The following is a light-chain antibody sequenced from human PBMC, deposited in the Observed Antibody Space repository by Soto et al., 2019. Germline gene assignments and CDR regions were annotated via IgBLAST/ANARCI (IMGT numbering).Light chain of an antibody. J-gene: IGKJ2*01. CDR3: QQSYSTPYT. Sequence: DIQMTQSPSSLSASVGDRVIITCRASQSIGRYLNWYQQKPGKAPKLLIYAASSLHSGVPSRFSGSGSRTDFTLTISSLQPEDFATYYCQQSYSTPYTFGQGTKVDIK. V-gene: IGKV1-39*01. CDR2: AAS. CDR1: QSIGRY.